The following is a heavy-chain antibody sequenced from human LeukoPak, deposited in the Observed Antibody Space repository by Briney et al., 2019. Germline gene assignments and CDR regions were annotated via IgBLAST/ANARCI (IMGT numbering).Heavy chain of an antibody. CDR2: IHSSGRN. J-gene: IGHJ4*02. D-gene: IGHD3-22*01. CDR1: NGFFRVYY. Sequence: PSDTLSLTCAVSNGFFRVYYWNWIRQPPGKGLEWAGEIHSSGRNNYNPSLKSRLTLSLDTSKYQFSLKLSSVTAADTAVYYCARGRKYYESSGFYYYFDYWCQGSLVSVGS. CDR3: ARGRKYYESSGFYYYFDY. V-gene: IGHV4-34*01.